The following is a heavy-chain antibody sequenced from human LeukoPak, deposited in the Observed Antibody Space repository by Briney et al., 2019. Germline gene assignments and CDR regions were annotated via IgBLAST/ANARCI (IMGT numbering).Heavy chain of an antibody. CDR1: GFTFSRLP. D-gene: IGHD3-22*01. CDR3: ATWYNYYDSSGYYY. CDR2: ISSDGSNK. J-gene: IGHJ4*02. Sequence: GGSLRLSCAGSGFTFSRLPMHWVRQAPGKGLEWVAVISSDGSNKYYADSVKGRFTISRDNSKNTLYLQMNSLRVEDTAMYYCATWYNYYDSSGYYYWGQGTLVTVSS. V-gene: IGHV3-30*04.